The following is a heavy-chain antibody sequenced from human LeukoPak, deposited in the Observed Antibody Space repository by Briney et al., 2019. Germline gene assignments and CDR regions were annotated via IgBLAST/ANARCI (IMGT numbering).Heavy chain of an antibody. V-gene: IGHV3-7*01. CDR3: ATSDDSSGSD. Sequence: GGXXRLSCAASGFTFSGYWMSWVRQAPGKGLEWVANINLDGSVIHYVDSAKGRFTISRDNAKNSLYLQMNYLRAEDTAFYYCATSDDSSGSDWGQGTLVTVSS. CDR2: INLDGSVI. CDR1: GFTFSGYW. D-gene: IGHD3-22*01. J-gene: IGHJ4*02.